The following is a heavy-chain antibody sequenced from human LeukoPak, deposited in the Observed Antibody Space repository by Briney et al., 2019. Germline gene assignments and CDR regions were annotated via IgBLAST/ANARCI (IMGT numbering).Heavy chain of an antibody. D-gene: IGHD5-12*01. CDR3: AREDIVATGTFDI. J-gene: IGHJ3*02. CDR1: GYTFTSYG. CDR2: ISAYNGNT. V-gene: IGHV1-18*01. Sequence: ASVKVSCKASGYTFTSYGISWVRQAPGQGLEWMGWISAYNGNTNYAQKFQGRVTMTRDTSISTAYMELSRLRSDDTAVYYCAREDIVATGTFDIWGQGTMVTVSS.